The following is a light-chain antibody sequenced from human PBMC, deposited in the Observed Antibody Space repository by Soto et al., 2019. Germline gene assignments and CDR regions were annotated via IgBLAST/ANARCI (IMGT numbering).Light chain of an antibody. Sequence: QSALTQPASVSGSPGQSITISCTGTSSDVGNYNLVSWYQQYPGKAPKLMIYEVSKRPSGVSNRFSGSKSGNTASLTISGLQAEYEADYYCCSYAGSSTFYVFATGTKVTVL. CDR2: EVS. CDR3: CSYAGSSTFYV. J-gene: IGLJ1*01. V-gene: IGLV2-23*02. CDR1: SSDVGNYNL.